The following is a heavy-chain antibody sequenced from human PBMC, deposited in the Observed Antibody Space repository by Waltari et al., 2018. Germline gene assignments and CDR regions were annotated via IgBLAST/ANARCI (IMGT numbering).Heavy chain of an antibody. CDR3: AREDPVWGYT. V-gene: IGHV4-31*03. CDR2: IYYSGST. CDR1: GGSISRGGYY. Sequence: QVQLQESGPGLVKPSQTLSITCTVPGGSISRGGYYCSWIRQHPGKGLEWIGYIYYSGSTYYNPSLKSRVTISVDTSKNQFSLKLSSVTAADTAVYYCAREDPVWGYTWGQGTLVTVSS. D-gene: IGHD5-12*01. J-gene: IGHJ4*02.